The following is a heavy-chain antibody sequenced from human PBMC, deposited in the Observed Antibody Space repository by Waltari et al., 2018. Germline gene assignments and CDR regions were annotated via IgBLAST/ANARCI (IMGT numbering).Heavy chain of an antibody. Sequence: QLQLQESGPGLVKPSETLSLTCTVSGGSISSSSYYWGWIRQPPGKGLELIGSIYYSGSTYYNPSLKSRVTISVDTSKNQFSLKLSSVTAADTAVYYCARDSPVTKPPNWFDPWGQGTLVTVSS. CDR3: ARDSPVTKPPNWFDP. D-gene: IGHD4-17*01. CDR1: GGSISSSSYY. V-gene: IGHV4-39*07. J-gene: IGHJ5*02. CDR2: IYYSGST.